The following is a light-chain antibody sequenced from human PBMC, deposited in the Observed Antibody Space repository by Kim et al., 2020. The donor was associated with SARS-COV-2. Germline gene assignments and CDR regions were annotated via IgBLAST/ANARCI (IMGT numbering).Light chain of an antibody. V-gene: IGLV1-40*01. J-gene: IGLJ2*01. CDR2: GNN. CDR3: QSYDSSLSGWV. Sequence: LTIPCTGSSSNTGAGYDVHWYQQLPGTAPKLLLYGNNNRPSGVPDRFSGSKSGTSASLAITGLQAEDETDYYCQSYDSSLSGWVFGGGTQLTVL. CDR1: SSNTGAGYD.